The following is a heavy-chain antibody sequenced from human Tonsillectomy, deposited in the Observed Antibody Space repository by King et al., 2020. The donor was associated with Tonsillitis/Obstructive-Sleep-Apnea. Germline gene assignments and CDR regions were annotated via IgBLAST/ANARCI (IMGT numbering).Heavy chain of an antibody. D-gene: IGHD2-15*01. V-gene: IGHV5-10-1*03. J-gene: IGHJ6*02. CDR3: AKYSGYTSGRLMSDDMDV. Sequence: VQLVESGAEVKKPGESLRISCKGSGYTFTTYWISWVRQMPGKGLEWMGRIDPRDSYTNYSPSFQGHVTISADKSISTAYLQWNTLRASDTAMYYCAKYSGYTSGRLMSDDMDVWGQGTTVTVSS. CDR1: GYTFTTYW. CDR2: IDPRDSYT.